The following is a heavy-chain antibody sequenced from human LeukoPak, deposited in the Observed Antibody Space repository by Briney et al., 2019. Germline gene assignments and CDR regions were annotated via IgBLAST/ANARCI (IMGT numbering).Heavy chain of an antibody. D-gene: IGHD2-2*02. J-gene: IGHJ5*02. CDR3: ARARYCSSTSCYNNWFDP. Sequence: ASVKVSCKASGYTFTSYGIGWVRQAPGQGLEWMGWISAYNGNTNYAQKLQGRVTMTTDTSTSTAYMELRSLRSDDTAVYYCARARYCSSTSCYNNWFDPWGQGTLVTVSS. CDR2: ISAYNGNT. CDR1: GYTFTSYG. V-gene: IGHV1-18*01.